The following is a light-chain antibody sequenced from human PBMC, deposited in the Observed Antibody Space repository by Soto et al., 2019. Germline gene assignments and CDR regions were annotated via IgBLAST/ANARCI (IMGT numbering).Light chain of an antibody. CDR3: SSYTSSSTPARV. Sequence: QSVLTQPASVSGSPGQSITISCTGTSSDVGGYNYVSWYQQHPGKAPKLMIYEVSNRPSGVSNRFSGSKSGNTASLTISGLQAEDEADYYCSSYTSSSTPARVFGTGTKVTVL. CDR1: SSDVGGYNY. V-gene: IGLV2-14*01. J-gene: IGLJ1*01. CDR2: EVS.